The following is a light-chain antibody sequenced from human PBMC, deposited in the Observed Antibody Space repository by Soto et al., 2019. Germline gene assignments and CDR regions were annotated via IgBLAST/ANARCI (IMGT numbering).Light chain of an antibody. Sequence: QSALTQPRSVSGSPGQSVTISCTGTNSDIGGYNYVSWYQQHPGKAPKVMIYDVNRRPSGVSDRFSGSKSGNTASLTISGLQAEDEADYYCCSYAGRYNFWVFGGGTKLTVL. V-gene: IGLV2-11*01. J-gene: IGLJ3*02. CDR1: NSDIGGYNY. CDR2: DVN. CDR3: CSYAGRYNFWV.